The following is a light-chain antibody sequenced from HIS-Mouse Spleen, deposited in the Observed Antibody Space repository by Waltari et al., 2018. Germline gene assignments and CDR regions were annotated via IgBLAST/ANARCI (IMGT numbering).Light chain of an antibody. Sequence: QSVLTPPPSGSGAPGQRVTISRTGSSSNIGAGYDVHWYPQLPGTAPNLLIYGNSNRPSGVPDRFSGSKSGTSASLAITGLQAEDEADYYCQSYDSSLSGSVFGGGTKLTVL. CDR3: QSYDSSLSGSV. CDR1: SSNIGAGYD. CDR2: GNS. J-gene: IGLJ2*01. V-gene: IGLV1-40*01.